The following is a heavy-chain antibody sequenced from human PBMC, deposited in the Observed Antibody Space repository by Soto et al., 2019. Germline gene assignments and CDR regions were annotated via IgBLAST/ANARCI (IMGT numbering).Heavy chain of an antibody. CDR1: GGTFSSYA. CDR3: ATLNSPPFDY. Sequence: GASVKVSCKASGGTFSSYAISWVRQAPGQGLEWMGGIIPIFGTANYAQKFQGRVTITADESTSTAYMELSSLRSEDTAVYYCATLNSPPFDYWGQGTLVTVSS. V-gene: IGHV1-69*13. J-gene: IGHJ4*02. CDR2: IIPIFGTA. D-gene: IGHD5-18*01.